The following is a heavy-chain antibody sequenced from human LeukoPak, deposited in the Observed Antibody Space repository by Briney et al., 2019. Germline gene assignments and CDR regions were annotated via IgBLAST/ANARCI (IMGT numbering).Heavy chain of an antibody. V-gene: IGHV3-9*01. CDR3: AKDVFYSSGYYFDY. CDR1: GFTFSSYA. CDR2: ISWNSGSI. J-gene: IGHJ4*02. D-gene: IGHD3-22*01. Sequence: GGSLRLSCAASGFTFSSYAMSWVRQAPGKGLEWVSGISWNSGSIGYADSVKGRFTISRDNAKNSLYLQMNSLRAEDTALYYCAKDVFYSSGYYFDYWGQGTLVTVSS.